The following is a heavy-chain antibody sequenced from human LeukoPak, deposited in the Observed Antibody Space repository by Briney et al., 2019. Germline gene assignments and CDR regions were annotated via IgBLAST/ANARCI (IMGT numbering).Heavy chain of an antibody. J-gene: IGHJ4*02. D-gene: IGHD6-13*01. CDR1: GDSISSYF. V-gene: IGHV4-59*12. CDR3: VRDRWRSNWFLDY. Sequence: SETLSLTCTVSGDSISSYFWSWIRQPPGKGLEWIGSIYYTGSTYYNPSLKSRVTLSIDTSNNKFSLRLSSVTAADTAVYYCVRDRWRSNWFLDYWGQGTLVYVSS. CDR2: IYYTGST.